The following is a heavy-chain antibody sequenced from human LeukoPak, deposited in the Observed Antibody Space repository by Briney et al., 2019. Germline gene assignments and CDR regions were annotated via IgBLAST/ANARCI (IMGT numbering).Heavy chain of an antibody. D-gene: IGHD2-2*01. Sequence: PSETLSLTRTVSGGSISGYYCNWIRQPPGKGLEWIGYIYYSGSTKYNPSLKSRVTISVDTSKNQFSLKLNSVTAADTAVYYCARHVLVVVVPAARFDPWGQGTLVTVSS. V-gene: IGHV4-59*01. CDR1: GGSISGYY. CDR2: IYYSGST. CDR3: ARHVLVVVVPAARFDP. J-gene: IGHJ5*02.